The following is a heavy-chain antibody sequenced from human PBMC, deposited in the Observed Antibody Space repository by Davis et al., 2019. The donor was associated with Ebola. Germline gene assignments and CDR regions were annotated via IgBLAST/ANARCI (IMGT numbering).Heavy chain of an antibody. Sequence: PGGSLRLSCAASGFTFSSYSMNWVRQAPGKGLEWVSYISSSSSTIYYADSVKGRFTISRDNAKNSLYLQMNSLRDEDTAVYYCASFLEWLLNDDYYYYYGMDVWGQGTTVTVSS. CDR2: ISSSSSTI. CDR1: GFTFSSYS. D-gene: IGHD3-3*01. V-gene: IGHV3-48*02. CDR3: ASFLEWLLNDDYYYYYGMDV. J-gene: IGHJ6*02.